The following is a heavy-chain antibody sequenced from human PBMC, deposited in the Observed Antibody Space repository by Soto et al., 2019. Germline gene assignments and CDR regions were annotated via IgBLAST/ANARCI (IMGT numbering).Heavy chain of an antibody. CDR1: GGSISSYY. CDR2: IYYSGST. V-gene: IGHV4-59*01. Sequence: QVQLQESGPGLVKPSETLSLTCTVSGGSISSYYWSWIRQPPGKGLEWIGYIYYSGSTNYNPSLKSRVTISVDTSKNQFSLKLSSVTAADTAVYYCARCSTDYNWNYGIDYWGQGTLVTVSS. J-gene: IGHJ4*02. CDR3: ARCSTDYNWNYGIDY. D-gene: IGHD1-7*01.